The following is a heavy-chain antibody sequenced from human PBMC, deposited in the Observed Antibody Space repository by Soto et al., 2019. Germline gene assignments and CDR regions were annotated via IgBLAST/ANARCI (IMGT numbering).Heavy chain of an antibody. Sequence: PSETLSLTCTVSGGSISSSSYYWGWIRQPPGKGLEWIGSIYYSGSTYYNPSLTSRVTISVDTSKNQFSLKLSSVTAADTAVYYCARHNIGYGMDVWRQGTTGTVSS. CDR1: GGSISSSSYY. CDR2: IYYSGST. V-gene: IGHV4-39*01. CDR3: ARHNIGYGMDV. D-gene: IGHD5-12*01. J-gene: IGHJ6*02.